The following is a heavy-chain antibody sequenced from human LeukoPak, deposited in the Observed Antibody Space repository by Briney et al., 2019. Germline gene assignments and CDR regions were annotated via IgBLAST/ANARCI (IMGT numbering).Heavy chain of an antibody. J-gene: IGHJ4*02. CDR1: GFTIISYA. CDR2: VSGTADNT. D-gene: IGHD3-22*01. CDR3: AKATYYYDSYGYNGVFDY. V-gene: IGHV3-23*01. Sequence: GGSLRLSCEASGFTIISYAMSWARQAPGKGLEWVSAVSGTADNTYYAESVRGRFTISRDNSKNTLYLQMNSLRAEDAAVYFCAKATYYYDSYGYNGVFDYWGQGTLVTPSS.